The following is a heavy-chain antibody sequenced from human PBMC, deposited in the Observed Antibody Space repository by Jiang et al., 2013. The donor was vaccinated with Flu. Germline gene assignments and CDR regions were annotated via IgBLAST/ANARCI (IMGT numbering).Heavy chain of an antibody. CDR3: ARSPLAPTGAYDI. V-gene: IGHV3-11*01. CDR1: GFTFSDYY. Sequence: QVQLVESGGGLVKPGGSLRLSCAASGFTFSDYYMSWVRQAPGKGLDWVSYISSSGGTIYYADSVKGRFIVSRDNAKNSLYLEMNSLRAEDTAVYYCARSPLAPTGAYDIWGQGTMVSV. D-gene: IGHD1-1*01. J-gene: IGHJ3*02. CDR2: ISSSGGTI.